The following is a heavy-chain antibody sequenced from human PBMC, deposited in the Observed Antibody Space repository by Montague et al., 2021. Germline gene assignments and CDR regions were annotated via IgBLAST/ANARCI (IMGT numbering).Heavy chain of an antibody. D-gene: IGHD1-14*01. Sequence: SETLSLTCSVSGVSIGEESFYWGWVRQAPRRGLEWIGHMFYRGNTYYNPSLQSRVSISVDTSKNQFSLTLTSVTASDTAVYYCARRCYGDPQTDPEPANCALDVWGQGTSVTVSS. CDR1: GVSIGEESFY. J-gene: IGHJ6*02. CDR3: ARRCYGDPQTDPEPANCALDV. V-gene: IGHV4-39*01. CDR2: MFYRGNT.